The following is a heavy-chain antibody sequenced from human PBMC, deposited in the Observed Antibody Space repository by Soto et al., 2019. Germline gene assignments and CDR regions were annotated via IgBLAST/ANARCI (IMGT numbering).Heavy chain of an antibody. CDR3: ARLTGIPEIALLEEDN. CDR1: GFTLSLYT. CDR2: LGDSDDR. Sequence: EGQLLESGGGLVKAGGSLRLSCAASGFTLSLYTINWVRQAPGKGLEWVSSLGDSDDRFYADSVKGRFTISRDNAKNTLDLEMHGLRGEDTAVYYWARLTGIPEIALLEEDNWGQGTLVTVSS. J-gene: IGHJ4*02. D-gene: IGHD1-1*01. V-gene: IGHV3-21*06.